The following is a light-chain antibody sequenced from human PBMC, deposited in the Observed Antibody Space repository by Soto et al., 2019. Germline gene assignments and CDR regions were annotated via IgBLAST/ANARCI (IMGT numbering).Light chain of an antibody. Sequence: QSALTQPASVSGSPGQSITISCAGTSSDIGAYNYVSWYQQHPGKAPKLIIYGVTNRPSGISNRFSGSKSGSTASLTISGLQPEDEADYYCNSYTTRTTYVFGTGTKVTVL. V-gene: IGLV2-14*01. CDR2: GVT. CDR1: SSDIGAYNY. J-gene: IGLJ1*01. CDR3: NSYTTRTTYV.